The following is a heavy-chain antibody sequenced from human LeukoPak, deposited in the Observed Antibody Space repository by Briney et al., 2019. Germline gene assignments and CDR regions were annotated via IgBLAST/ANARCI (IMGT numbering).Heavy chain of an antibody. J-gene: IGHJ6*03. CDR3: ARDLGITGTFFYYYYMDA. CDR2: INPSGGSP. Sequence: ASVKVSCTASGYTFTSYHLHWVRQAPGQGLEWMGIINPSGGSPNYAQKFQGRVTMTRDMSTSTVNMELSSLRSEDTAVYYCARDLGITGTFFYYYYMDAWGKGTTVTISS. D-gene: IGHD1-20*01. CDR1: GYTFTSYH. V-gene: IGHV1-46*01.